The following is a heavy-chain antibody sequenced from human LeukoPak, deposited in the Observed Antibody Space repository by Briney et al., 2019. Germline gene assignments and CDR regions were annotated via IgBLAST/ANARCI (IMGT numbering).Heavy chain of an antibody. D-gene: IGHD6-13*01. Sequence: GGSLRLPCAASGFTFSSYAMSWVRQAPGKGLEWVSAISGSGGSTYYADSVKGRFTISRDNSKNTLYLQMNSLRAEDTAVYYCAKVLEYSSSWHTDGTPYYYYYGMDVWGQGTTVTVSS. V-gene: IGHV3-23*01. J-gene: IGHJ6*02. CDR2: ISGSGGST. CDR1: GFTFSSYA. CDR3: AKVLEYSSSWHTDGTPYYYYYGMDV.